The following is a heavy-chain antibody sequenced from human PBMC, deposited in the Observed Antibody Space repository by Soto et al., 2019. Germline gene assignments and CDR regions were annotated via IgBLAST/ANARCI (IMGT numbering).Heavy chain of an antibody. CDR1: GFTFSSYA. CDR3: AKDLFGGSGSYYNGRISLGPIDY. V-gene: IGHV3-23*01. Sequence: GGSLRLSCAASGFTFSSYAMSWVRQAPGKGLEWVSAISGSGGSTYYADSVKGRFTISRDNSKNTLYLQMNSLRAEDMAVYYCAKDLFGGSGSYYNGRISLGPIDYWGQGTLVTVSS. CDR2: ISGSGGST. D-gene: IGHD3-10*01. J-gene: IGHJ4*02.